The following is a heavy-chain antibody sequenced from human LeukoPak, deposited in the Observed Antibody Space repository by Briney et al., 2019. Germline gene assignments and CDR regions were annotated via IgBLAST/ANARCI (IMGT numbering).Heavy chain of an antibody. J-gene: IGHJ5*02. CDR1: GGSISSYY. CDR3: ARDHSNPSGWFDP. V-gene: IGHV4-59*12. Sequence: SETLSLTCTVSGGSISSYYWSWIRQPPGKGLEWIGYVYDSGSTNYNPSLKSRVTISVDTSKNQFSLRLSSVTAADTAVYYCARDHSNPSGWFDPWGQGTLVTVSS. D-gene: IGHD4-11*01. CDR2: VYDSGST.